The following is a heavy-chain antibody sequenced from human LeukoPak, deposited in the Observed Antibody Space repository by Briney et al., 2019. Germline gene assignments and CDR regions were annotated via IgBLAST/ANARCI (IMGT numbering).Heavy chain of an antibody. CDR3: ARRPSYYFDY. CDR1: GFTFSSYA. Sequence: GGSLRLSCAASGFTFSSYAMSWVRQAPGKGLEWVSAISRNGVSTYYADSVKGRFTISRDNSKNTLYLQVNSLRAEDTAVYYCARRPSYYFDYWGQGTLVTVS. V-gene: IGHV3-23*01. J-gene: IGHJ4*02. CDR2: ISRNGVST.